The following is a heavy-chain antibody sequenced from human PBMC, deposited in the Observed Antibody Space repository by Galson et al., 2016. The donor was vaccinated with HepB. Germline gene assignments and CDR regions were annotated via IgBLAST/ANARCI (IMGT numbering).Heavy chain of an antibody. V-gene: IGHV4-4*07. CDR3: ARQTITAAGDY. J-gene: IGHJ4*02. Sequence: SETLSLTCTVSGGSISSYYWSWIRQPAGKGLEWIGRIDTSGSTNYNPSLESRVTLSLDTSKNQFSMKLTSVTAADTAVYYCARQTITAAGDYWGQGTLVTVSS. CDR1: GGSISSYY. CDR2: IDTSGST. D-gene: IGHD6-13*01.